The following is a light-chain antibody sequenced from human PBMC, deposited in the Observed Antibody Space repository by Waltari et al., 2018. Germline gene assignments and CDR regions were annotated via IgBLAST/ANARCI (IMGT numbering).Light chain of an antibody. CDR2: HVN. V-gene: IGLV2-14*03. Sequence: QSALTQSASVSGSPGQSITISCPGTSSDVGDYNFVSWYQQHPGKAPQLIISHVNSRPSGVSNRFSGSKSGNTASLTISELQAEDGADYYCSSYTTSNTLWVFGGGTKLTVL. CDR3: SSYTTSNTLWV. CDR1: SSDVGDYNF. J-gene: IGLJ3*02.